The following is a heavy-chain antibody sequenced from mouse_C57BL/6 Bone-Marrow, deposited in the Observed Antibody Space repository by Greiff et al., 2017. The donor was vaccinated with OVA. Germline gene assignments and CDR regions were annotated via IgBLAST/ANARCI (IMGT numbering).Heavy chain of an antibody. V-gene: IGHV6-3*01. D-gene: IGHD2-2*01. CDR2: IRLKSDNYAT. CDR3: TLIYYGYDGYFDV. J-gene: IGHJ1*03. CDR1: GFTFSNYW. Sequence: EVQGVESGGGLVQPGGSMKLSCVASGFTFSNYWMNWVRQSPEKGLEWVAQIRLKSDNYATHYAESVKGRFTISRDDSKSSVYLQMNNLRAEDTGIYYCTLIYYGYDGYFDVWGTGTTVTVSS.